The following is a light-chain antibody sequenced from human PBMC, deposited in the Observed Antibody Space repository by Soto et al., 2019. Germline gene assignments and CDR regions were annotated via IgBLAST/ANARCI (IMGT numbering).Light chain of an antibody. J-gene: IGKJ1*01. CDR2: GAS. Sequence: EIVLTQSPGTLSLSPGERATLSCRASQSVSSSYLAWYQQKPGQAPRLLIYGASSRATGTPDRFSGSGSGTDFTLTISRLEPEDFALYYCQQYGSSPLTFGQGTKVDIK. CDR1: QSVSSSY. CDR3: QQYGSSPLT. V-gene: IGKV3-20*01.